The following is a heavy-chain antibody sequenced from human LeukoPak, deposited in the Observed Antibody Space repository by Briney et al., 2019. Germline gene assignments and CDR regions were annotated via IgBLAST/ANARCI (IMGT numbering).Heavy chain of an antibody. CDR2: IWFDGSNK. Sequence: GGSLRLSCAASGFTFSSYGMHWVRQAPGKGLEWVAIIWFDGSNKYYAESVKGRFTISRDDSKNTLSLQMNSPRAEDTAVYYCARGGFFGSGSYDLFDYWGQGTLVTVSS. CDR3: ARGGFFGSGSYDLFDY. J-gene: IGHJ4*02. V-gene: IGHV3-33*01. CDR1: GFTFSSYG. D-gene: IGHD3-10*01.